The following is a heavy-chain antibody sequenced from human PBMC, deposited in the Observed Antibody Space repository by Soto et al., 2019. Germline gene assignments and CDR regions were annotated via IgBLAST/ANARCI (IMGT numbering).Heavy chain of an antibody. CDR3: ARQSGGYYYYGMDV. J-gene: IGHJ6*02. D-gene: IGHD1-26*01. CDR2: IYYSGTA. Sequence: SETLSITCTVSGGSIIDYYWSWFRQPPGKGLEWIGYIYYSGTADYSPSLKSRVTISVDTSKNQFSLKLSSVTAADSAIYYCARQSGGYYYYGMDVWGQGTTVT. V-gene: IGHV4-59*08. CDR1: GGSIIDYY.